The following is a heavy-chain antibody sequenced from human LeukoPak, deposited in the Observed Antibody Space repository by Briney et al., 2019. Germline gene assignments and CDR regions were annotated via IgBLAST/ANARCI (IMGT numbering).Heavy chain of an antibody. Sequence: SETLSLTCTVSGGSISSSSYYWGWIRQPPGKGLEWIGSIYYSGSTYYNPSLKSRVTISVDTSKNQFSLKLSSVTAADTAVYYCARRNYSNYLDYWGQGTLVTVSS. D-gene: IGHD4-11*01. J-gene: IGHJ4*02. V-gene: IGHV4-39*07. CDR1: GGSISSSSYY. CDR3: ARRNYSNYLDY. CDR2: IYYSGST.